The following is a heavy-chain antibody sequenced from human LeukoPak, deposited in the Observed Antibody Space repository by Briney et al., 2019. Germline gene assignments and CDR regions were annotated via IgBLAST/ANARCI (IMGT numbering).Heavy chain of an antibody. Sequence: GESLKISCKGSGYSFTSYWIGWVRQMPGKDLEWMGIIYPGDSDTRYSPSFQGQVTISADKSISTAYLQWSSLKASDTATYYCARRLGEQQLVRDAFDIWGQGTMVTVSS. CDR1: GYSFTSYW. V-gene: IGHV5-51*01. J-gene: IGHJ3*02. CDR3: ARRLGEQQLVRDAFDI. CDR2: IYPGDSDT. D-gene: IGHD6-13*01.